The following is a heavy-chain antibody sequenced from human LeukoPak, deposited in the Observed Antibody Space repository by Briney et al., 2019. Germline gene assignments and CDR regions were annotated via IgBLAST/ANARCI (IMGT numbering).Heavy chain of an antibody. D-gene: IGHD2-15*01. CDR1: GYSFTSYW. V-gene: IGHV5-51*01. CDR3: ARRGAAYGSAFDI. CDR2: IYPGDSDT. J-gene: IGHJ3*02. Sequence: GESLKISCKGSGYSFTSYWIAWVRQMPGKGLEWMGSIYPGDSDTRYSPSFQGQVTISADKSISIAYLQWSSLKASDTAMYYCARRGAAYGSAFDIWGQGTMVTVSS.